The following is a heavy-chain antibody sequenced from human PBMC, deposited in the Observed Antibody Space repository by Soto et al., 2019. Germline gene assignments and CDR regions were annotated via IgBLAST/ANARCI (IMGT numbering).Heavy chain of an antibody. Sequence: QVQLVQSGAEVKKPGSSVKVSCKASGGTFSSYAISWVRQAPGQGLEWMGGIIPIFGTANYAQKFQGRVTITADESTSTAYVELSSLRYEDTAVYYCAGDSGRRYYYYYGMDVWGQGTPVTVSS. CDR3: AGDSGRRYYYYYGMDV. D-gene: IGHD3-10*01. J-gene: IGHJ6*02. CDR1: GGTFSSYA. CDR2: IIPIFGTA. V-gene: IGHV1-69*12.